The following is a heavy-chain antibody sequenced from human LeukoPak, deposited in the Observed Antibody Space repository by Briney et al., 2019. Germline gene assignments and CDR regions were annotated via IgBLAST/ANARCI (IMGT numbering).Heavy chain of an antibody. V-gene: IGHV1-2*02. CDR3: ARGGFGFWSGYYYYLDD. Sequence: ASVKVSCTVSGYTFTDSYMHWVRQAPGQGLEWMGWINPNSGGTNHAKNFQGRVTMTRDMSISTAYMELSRLRSDDTAVYYCARGGFGFWSGYYYYLDDWGQGTLVTVSS. D-gene: IGHD3-3*01. J-gene: IGHJ4*02. CDR2: INPNSGGT. CDR1: GYTFTDSY.